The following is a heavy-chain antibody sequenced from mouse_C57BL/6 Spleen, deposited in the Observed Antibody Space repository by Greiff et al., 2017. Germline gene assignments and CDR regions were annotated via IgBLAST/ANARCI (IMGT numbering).Heavy chain of an antibody. CDR2: IRSKSNNYAT. CDR3: VRNPYYYAMDY. Sequence: EVKLMESGGGLVQPKGSLKLSCAASGFSFNTYAMNWVRQAPGKGLEWVARIRSKSNNYATYYADSVKDRFTISRDDSESMLYLQMNNLKTEDTAMYYCVRNPYYYAMDYWGQGTSVTVSS. J-gene: IGHJ4*01. CDR1: GFSFNTYA. V-gene: IGHV10-1*01.